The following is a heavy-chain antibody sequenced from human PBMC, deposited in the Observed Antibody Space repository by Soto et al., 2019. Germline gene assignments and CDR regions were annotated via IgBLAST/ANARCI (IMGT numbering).Heavy chain of an antibody. CDR1: GFTFSSYG. CDR3: ARGQWLAETDY. V-gene: IGHV3-33*01. J-gene: IGHJ4*02. D-gene: IGHD6-19*01. Sequence: PGGSLRLSCAASGFTFSSYGMHWVRQAPGKGLEWVAVIWYDGSNKYYADSVKGRFTISRDNSKNTLYLQMNSLRAEDTAVYYCARGQWLAETDYWGQGTLVTVSS. CDR2: IWYDGSNK.